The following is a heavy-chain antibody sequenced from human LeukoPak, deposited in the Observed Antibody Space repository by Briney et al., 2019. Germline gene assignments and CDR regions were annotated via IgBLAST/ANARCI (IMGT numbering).Heavy chain of an antibody. D-gene: IGHD2-2*01. CDR2: ISSSSSTI. Sequence: GGSLRLSCAASGFTFSSYSMNWVRQAPGKGLEWVSYISSSSSTIYYADSVKGRFTISRDNAKNSLYLQMNSLRAEDTAVYYCAKELLNIILVPAAPSIDYWGQGTLVTVSS. CDR3: AKELLNIILVPAAPSIDY. J-gene: IGHJ4*02. CDR1: GFTFSSYS. V-gene: IGHV3-48*01.